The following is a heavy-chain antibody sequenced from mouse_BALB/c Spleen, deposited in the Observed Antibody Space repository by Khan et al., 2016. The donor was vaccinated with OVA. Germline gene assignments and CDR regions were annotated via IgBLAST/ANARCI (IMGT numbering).Heavy chain of an antibody. CDR2: INPTSGYT. Sequence: QVQLKESGAELAKPGASVKMSCKASGYTFTTYWMHWVKQRPGQGLEWIGYINPTSGYTYYNEKFKDRATLSADKSSSTAYMQLSSLTSEDSAVYYCTRDRIDYWGQGTTLTVSS. J-gene: IGHJ2*01. CDR1: GYTFTTYW. V-gene: IGHV1-7*01. CDR3: TRDRIDY.